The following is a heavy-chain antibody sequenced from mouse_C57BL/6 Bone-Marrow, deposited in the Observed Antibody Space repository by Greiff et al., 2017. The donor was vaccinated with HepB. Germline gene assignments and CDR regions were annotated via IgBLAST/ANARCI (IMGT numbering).Heavy chain of an antibody. CDR2: IDPSDSYT. Sequence: QVQLQQPGAELVRPGTSVKLSCKASGYTFTSYWMHWVKQRPGQGLEWIGVIDPSDSYTNYNQKFKGKATLTVDTSSSTAYMQLSSLTSEDSAVYYCARENYYGRDYWGQGTSVTVSS. CDR3: ARENYYGRDY. V-gene: IGHV1-59*01. J-gene: IGHJ4*01. CDR1: GYTFTSYW.